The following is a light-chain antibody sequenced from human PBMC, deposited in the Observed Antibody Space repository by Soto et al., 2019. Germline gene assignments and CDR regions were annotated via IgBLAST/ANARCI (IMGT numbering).Light chain of an antibody. CDR3: CSYAGGSTWV. V-gene: IGLV2-23*01. Sequence: QSVLTQPASVSGSPGQSITISCTGTSSDVGTYNLVSWYQHHPGKAPKLIIYEGNKRPSGVSNRFSGSKSYNTASLTISGLQAEDETDYYCCSYAGGSTWVFGGGTKLTVL. J-gene: IGLJ3*02. CDR1: SSDVGTYNL. CDR2: EGN.